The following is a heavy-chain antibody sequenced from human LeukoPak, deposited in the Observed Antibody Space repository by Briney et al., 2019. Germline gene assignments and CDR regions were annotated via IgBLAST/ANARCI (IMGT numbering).Heavy chain of an antibody. CDR2: IYYSGST. D-gene: IGHD3-3*01. CDR3: ARQDTIFGVVTAGDY. V-gene: IGHV4-39*01. Sequence: SETLSLTCTVSGGSISSSSYYWGWIRQPPGKGLEWIGSIYYSGSTYYNPSLKSRVTISVDTSKNQFSLKLSSVTAADTAVYYCARQDTIFGVVTAGDYWGQGTLVTVSS. J-gene: IGHJ4*02. CDR1: GGSISSSSYY.